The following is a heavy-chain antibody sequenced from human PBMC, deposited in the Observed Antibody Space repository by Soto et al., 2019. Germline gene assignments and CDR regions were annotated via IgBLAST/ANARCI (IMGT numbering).Heavy chain of an antibody. Sequence: PSETLSLTCTVSGGSINTFYWSWVRQPAGKGLEWIGRIFSSGSTSFNPSLESRVAMSVDTSKNHFSPNLSSVTAADMAVYYCAREGSYSAYNFAHGIQLWSFDFWGQGAPVTVSS. CDR2: IFSSGST. V-gene: IGHV4-4*07. CDR1: GGSINTFY. D-gene: IGHD5-12*01. CDR3: AREGSYSAYNFAHGIQLWSFDF. J-gene: IGHJ4*02.